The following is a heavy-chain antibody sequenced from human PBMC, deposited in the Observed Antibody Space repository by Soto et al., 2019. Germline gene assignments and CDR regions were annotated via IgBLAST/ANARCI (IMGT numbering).Heavy chain of an antibody. CDR2: IIPILGIA. CDR3: ARQLGYCSSTSCYDDFDY. CDR1: GGTFSSYT. Sequence: GASVKVSCKASGGTFSSYTISWVRQAPGQGLEWMGRIIPILGIANYAQKFQGRVTITADKSTSTAYMELSSLRSEDTAVYYCARQLGYCSSTSCYDDFDYWGQGTLVTVSS. V-gene: IGHV1-69*02. J-gene: IGHJ4*02. D-gene: IGHD2-2*01.